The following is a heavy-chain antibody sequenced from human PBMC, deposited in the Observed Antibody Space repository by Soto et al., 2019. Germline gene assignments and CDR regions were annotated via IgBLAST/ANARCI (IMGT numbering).Heavy chain of an antibody. CDR2: ISSSSSYT. J-gene: IGHJ4*02. CDR3: ARFPIAAAEVDY. V-gene: IGHV3-11*05. CDR1: GFTFSDYY. D-gene: IGHD6-13*01. Sequence: QVQLVESGGGLVKPGGSLRLSCAASGFTFSDYYMSWIRQAPGEWLEWVSYISSSSSYTNYADSVKGRFTISRDNAKNSLYLQMNSLRAEDTAVYYCARFPIAAAEVDYWGQGTLVTVSS.